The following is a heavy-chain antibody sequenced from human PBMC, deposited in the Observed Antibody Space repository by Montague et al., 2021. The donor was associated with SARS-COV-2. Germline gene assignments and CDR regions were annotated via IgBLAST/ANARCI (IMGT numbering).Heavy chain of an antibody. CDR1: GFALSTSGMC. Sequence: PALVKPTQTLTLTCTLSGFALSTSGMCASWIRQPPGKALEWLAVXDWXDDKSYSTSLKTRLTISKDTSKNQVVLTMTNMDPVDTATYYCARMPDQVWLDYWGQGILVTVSS. D-gene: IGHD5-18*01. CDR2: XDWXDDK. V-gene: IGHV2-70*01. CDR3: ARMPDQVWLDY. J-gene: IGHJ4*02.